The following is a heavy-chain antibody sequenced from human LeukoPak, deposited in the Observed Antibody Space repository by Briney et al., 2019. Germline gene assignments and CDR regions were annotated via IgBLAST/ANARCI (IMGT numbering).Heavy chain of an antibody. CDR3: GRDRAFAGTAPDAFDT. D-gene: IGHD6-13*01. J-gene: IGHJ3*02. CDR2: INPNSGGI. CDR1: GYSFTGYY. Sequence: ASVKVSCKASGYSFTGYYIHWVRQAPGQRLEWMGWINPNSGGIKYAQKFQGRVTMTRDKSISTAYMELSRLRSDDTAVYYCGRDRAFAGTAPDAFDTWGQGTMVTVSS. V-gene: IGHV1-2*02.